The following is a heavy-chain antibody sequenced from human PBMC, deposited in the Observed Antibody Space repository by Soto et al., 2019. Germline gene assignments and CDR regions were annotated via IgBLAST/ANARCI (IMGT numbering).Heavy chain of an antibody. CDR2: MRGSGGST. V-gene: IGHV3-23*01. D-gene: IGHD2-15*01. CDR1: GFTFSSYA. J-gene: IGHJ4*02. Sequence: GGSLRLSCAASGFTFSSYAMSWVRQAPGKGMEWVSGMRGSGGSTHYADSVKGRFTISRDNSKNMFCLQMNSLRVEDTAVYFCSIFKGVAATPVEAIYWGQGTLVTVSS. CDR3: SIFKGVAATPVEAIY.